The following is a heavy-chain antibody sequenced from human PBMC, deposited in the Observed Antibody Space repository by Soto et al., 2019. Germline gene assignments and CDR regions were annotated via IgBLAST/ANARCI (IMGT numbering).Heavy chain of an antibody. CDR2: VNHAGSA. Sequence: QVQLQQWGAGLLKPSETLSLTCAVYGGSFSGYYWSWIRQPPGKGLVWIGRVNHAGSATYSPSLNSRVAISVDTSKNQFSLRLSSVTAADKAIYYCARAFRGRTSTWYDNWGQGTLVTVSS. V-gene: IGHV4-34*01. D-gene: IGHD1-7*01. CDR1: GGSFSGYY. CDR3: ARAFRGRTSTWYDN. J-gene: IGHJ5*02.